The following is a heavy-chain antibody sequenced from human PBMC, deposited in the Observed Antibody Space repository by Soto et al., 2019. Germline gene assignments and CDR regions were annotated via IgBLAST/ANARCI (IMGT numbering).Heavy chain of an antibody. J-gene: IGHJ3*01. Sequence: QVQLVQSGAEVKKPGATVKVSCKASGYIVTSFGINWVRQAPGQGLEWMGCISEYGDSNYSEKLQDRVSLTTDTYTNTAYMELRSLGSDDTGVYYCARGGGAYDVCGQGTKITVSS. CDR2: ISEYGDS. V-gene: IGHV1-18*01. CDR1: GYIVTSFG. CDR3: ARGGGAYDV.